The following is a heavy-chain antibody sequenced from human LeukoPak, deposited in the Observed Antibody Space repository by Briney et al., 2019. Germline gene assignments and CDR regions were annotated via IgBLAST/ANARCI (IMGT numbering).Heavy chain of an antibody. D-gene: IGHD3-9*01. J-gene: IGHJ4*02. Sequence: GGSLRLSCAASGFTFSSYSMNWVRRAPGKGLEWVANIKQDGSEKNYVDSVKGRFTISRDNAKNSLYLQMNNLRVEDTAMYYCAGGTGFIIKDWGQGTLVTVSS. CDR2: IKQDGSEK. CDR3: AGGTGFIIKD. CDR1: GFTFSSYS. V-gene: IGHV3-7*03.